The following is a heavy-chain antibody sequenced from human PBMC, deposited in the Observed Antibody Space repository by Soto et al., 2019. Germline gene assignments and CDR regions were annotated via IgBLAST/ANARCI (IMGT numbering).Heavy chain of an antibody. V-gene: IGHV4-30-4*01. D-gene: IGHD2-21*01. CDR1: GGAISSGDYY. CDR2: TYYSGNT. CDR3: ARDTPLYCDLSTCSSSGMDV. Sequence: KTSETLSLTCTVSGGAISSGDYYWSWIRQAPGKGLEWIGYTYYSGNTYYNPSLKSRLTISMDSSKNQFSLHLSSVTAADTAVYFCARDTPLYCDLSTCSSSGMDVWGQGTTVTVSS. J-gene: IGHJ6*02.